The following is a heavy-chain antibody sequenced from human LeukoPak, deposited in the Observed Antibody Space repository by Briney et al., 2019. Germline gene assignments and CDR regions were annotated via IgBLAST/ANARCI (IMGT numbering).Heavy chain of an antibody. V-gene: IGHV1-2*02. Sequence: ASVTVSCKASGYTFTDYYIHWLRQAPGQGLEWVGWIKPKSGGTNFAQKFQGRVTMTRDTSISTVYMELSRLRSDDTAVYYCARDERYDSSGYPFDYWGQGTLVTVSS. CDR1: GYTFTDYY. J-gene: IGHJ4*02. D-gene: IGHD3-22*01. CDR3: ARDERYDSSGYPFDY. CDR2: IKPKSGGT.